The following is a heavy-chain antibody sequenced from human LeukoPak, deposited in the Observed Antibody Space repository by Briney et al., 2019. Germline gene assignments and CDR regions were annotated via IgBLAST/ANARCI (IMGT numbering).Heavy chain of an antibody. V-gene: IGHV3-7*03. J-gene: IGHJ6*02. CDR2: INHNGNVN. CDR3: ARGGGLDV. Sequence: GGSLRLSCVASGFIFGDYWMRWVRQAPGKGLEWVASINHNGNVNYYVDSVKGRFTISRGNAKNSLYLQMSNLRAEDTAVYFCARGGGLDVWGQGATVTVSS. D-gene: IGHD3-16*01. CDR1: GFIFGDYW.